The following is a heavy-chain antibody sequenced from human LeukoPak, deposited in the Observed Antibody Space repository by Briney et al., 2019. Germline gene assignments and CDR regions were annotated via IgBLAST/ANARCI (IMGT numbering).Heavy chain of an antibody. V-gene: IGHV1-2*02. Sequence: ASVKVSCKASGYTFTGYYMHWVRQAPGQGREWMGWINPNSGGTNYAQKFQGRVTMTRDTSISTAYMELSRLRSDDTAVYYCARDRGSYSIGAFDIWGQGTMVTVSS. CDR1: GYTFTGYY. D-gene: IGHD1-26*01. J-gene: IGHJ3*02. CDR3: ARDRGSYSIGAFDI. CDR2: INPNSGGT.